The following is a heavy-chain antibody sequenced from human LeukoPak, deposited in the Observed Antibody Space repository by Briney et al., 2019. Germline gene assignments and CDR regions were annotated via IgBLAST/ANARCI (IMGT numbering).Heavy chain of an antibody. CDR1: GGSFSGYY. Sequence: SETLSLTYAVYGGSFSGYYWSWIRQPPGKGREWIGEINHSGSTNYNPSLKSRVTISVDTSKNQFSLKLSSVTAADTAVYYCARGRATMVRGVSRPFDYWGQGTLVTVSS. J-gene: IGHJ4*02. V-gene: IGHV4-34*01. CDR3: ARGRATMVRGVSRPFDY. D-gene: IGHD3-10*01. CDR2: INHSGST.